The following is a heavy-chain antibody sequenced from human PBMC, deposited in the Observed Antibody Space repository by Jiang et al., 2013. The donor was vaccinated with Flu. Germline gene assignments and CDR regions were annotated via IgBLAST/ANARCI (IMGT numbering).Heavy chain of an antibody. V-gene: IGHV2-5*02. CDR1: GFSLSTNGVG. D-gene: IGHD3-9*01. Sequence: KPTQTLTLTCTFSGFSLSTNGVGVGWIRQPPGEAPEWLALIYWDDDRRYRPSLKSRLTVTKDTSKNQVVLTLTDMDPVDTATYYCAHRRLAHSGFLTGHLRAPSFDYWGRESWSPSPQ. CDR2: IYWDDDR. J-gene: IGHJ4*02. CDR3: AHRRLAHSGFLTGHLRAPSFDY.